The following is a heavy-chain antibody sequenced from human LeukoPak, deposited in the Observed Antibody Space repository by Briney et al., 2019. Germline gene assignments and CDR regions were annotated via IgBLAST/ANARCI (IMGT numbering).Heavy chain of an antibody. CDR1: GGSISSYY. CDR2: IYYSGST. CDR3: ARDPSSKGGVYYYGMDV. D-gene: IGHD6-6*01. Sequence: KASETLSLTCTVSGGSISSYYWSWIRQPPGKGLEWIGYIYYSGSTNYNPSLKSRVTISVDTSKNQFSLKLSSVTAADTAVYYCARDPSSKGGVYYYGMDVWGQGTTVTVSS. V-gene: IGHV4-59*01. J-gene: IGHJ6*02.